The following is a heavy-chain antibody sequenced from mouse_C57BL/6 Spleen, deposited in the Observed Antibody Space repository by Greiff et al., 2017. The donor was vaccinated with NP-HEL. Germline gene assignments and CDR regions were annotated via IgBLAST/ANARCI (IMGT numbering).Heavy chain of an antibody. CDR2: IYPGSGNT. V-gene: IGHV1-76*01. Sequence: QVQLQQSGAELVRPGASVKLSCKASGYTFTDYYLNWVKQRPGQGLEWIARIYPGSGNTYYNEKFKGKATLTAEKSSSTAYMQLSSLTSEDSAVYFWASGPAPAWFAYWGQGTLVTVSA. CDR3: ASGPAPAWFAY. J-gene: IGHJ3*01. CDR1: GYTFTDYY.